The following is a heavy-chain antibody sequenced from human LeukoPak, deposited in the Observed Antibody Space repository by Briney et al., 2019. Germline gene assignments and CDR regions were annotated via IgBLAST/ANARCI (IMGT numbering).Heavy chain of an antibody. V-gene: IGHV3-30*04. Sequence: GGSLTLSCAASGFTFSSFAMHWVRQAPGKGLEWVAVISYDGSNMYYADSVKGRFTISRDNYINTLYLQMNSLRPEDMATFYCARGREKYNFDYWGQGTLVTVSS. CDR2: ISYDGSNM. CDR3: ARGREKYNFDY. CDR1: GFTFSSFA. J-gene: IGHJ4*02. D-gene: IGHD5-18*01.